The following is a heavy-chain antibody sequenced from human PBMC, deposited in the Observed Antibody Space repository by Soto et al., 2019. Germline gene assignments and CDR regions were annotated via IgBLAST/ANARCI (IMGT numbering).Heavy chain of an antibody. Sequence: ASVKVSCKPSGYTFSSYAISRVRQAPGQGLEWMGWISAYNDNTNYVQKLQGRVTMTTDTSTSTAYMELRSLRSDDTAVYYCARGTGGNWAAFDIWGQGTMVTVSS. CDR1: GYTFSSYA. D-gene: IGHD2-15*01. CDR2: ISAYNDNT. CDR3: ARGTGGNWAAFDI. J-gene: IGHJ3*02. V-gene: IGHV1-18*01.